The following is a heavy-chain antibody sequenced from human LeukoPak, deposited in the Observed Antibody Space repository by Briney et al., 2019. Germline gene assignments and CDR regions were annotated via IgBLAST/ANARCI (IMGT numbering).Heavy chain of an antibody. CDR2: ISWNSGSI. V-gene: IGHV3-9*01. CDR1: GFTFDDYA. CDR3: AKDIGLYYYYGMDV. J-gene: IGHJ6*02. Sequence: SGGSLRLSCAASGFTFDDYAMHWVRHAPGKGLEGVSGISWNSGSIVYADSVKGRFTISRDNAKTSLYLHMNSLSAEHPALYYCAKDIGLYYYYGMDVWGQGTTVTVSS.